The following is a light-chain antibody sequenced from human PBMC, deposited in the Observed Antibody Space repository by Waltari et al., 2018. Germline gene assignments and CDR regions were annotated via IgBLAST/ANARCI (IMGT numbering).Light chain of an antibody. J-gene: IGKJ1*01. V-gene: IGKV3-15*01. CDR1: QSIDTN. Sequence: ETVMTQSPATLSVSPGERATLSCRASQSIDTNIAWYQQSPGQGPRLLIYEASTRASGVPARFTGSGSGTEFTLTISSLQSEDFAVYFCQQYDNWPGTFGQGTKVEIK. CDR3: QQYDNWPGT. CDR2: EAS.